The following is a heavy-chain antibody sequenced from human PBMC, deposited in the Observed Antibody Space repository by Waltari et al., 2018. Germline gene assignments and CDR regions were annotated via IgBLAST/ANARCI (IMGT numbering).Heavy chain of an antibody. CDR2: IKHSEST. D-gene: IGHD2-21*01. CDR1: GASFRGYY. J-gene: IGHJ4*02. V-gene: IGHV4-34*01. CDR3: ARVAGGDRDY. Sequence: QVQLQQWGAVPLRPPETPALTCAVDGASFRGYYWSWIRQPPGKGLEWIGEIKHSESTNYNPSLKSRVTISVDTSKNQFALKLSSVTAADTAVYYCARVAGGDRDYWGQGTLVTVSS.